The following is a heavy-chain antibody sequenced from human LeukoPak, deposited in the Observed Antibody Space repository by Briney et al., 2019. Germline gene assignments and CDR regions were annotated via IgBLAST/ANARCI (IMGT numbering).Heavy chain of an antibody. J-gene: IGHJ4*02. CDR3: VGSPRSGWYWFDY. Sequence: PGGSLRLSCAASGFTFSSYGMHWVRQAPGKGLEWVAFVRYDGNNQYYVESVKGRFIISRDNSKNTLYLQMNSLRAEDTAVYYCVGSPRSGWYWFDYWGQGTLVTVSS. CDR2: VRYDGNNQ. V-gene: IGHV3-30*02. D-gene: IGHD6-19*01. CDR1: GFTFSSYG.